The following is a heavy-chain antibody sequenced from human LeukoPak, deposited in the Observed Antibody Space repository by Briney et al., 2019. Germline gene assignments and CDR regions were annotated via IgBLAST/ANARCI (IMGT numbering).Heavy chain of an antibody. J-gene: IGHJ6*02. D-gene: IGHD3-22*01. CDR2: ISGSGDNT. CDR3: AKAAYYYDSSGQIPALYYYYGMDV. CDR1: GFTFRTYA. Sequence: GGSLRLSCAASGFTFRTYAMSWVRQAPGKGLEWVSAISGSGDNTYYADSVEGRFTISRDNSKNTLALQMNSLRAEDTAVYYCAKAAYYYDSSGQIPALYYYYGMDVWGQGTTVTVSS. V-gene: IGHV3-23*01.